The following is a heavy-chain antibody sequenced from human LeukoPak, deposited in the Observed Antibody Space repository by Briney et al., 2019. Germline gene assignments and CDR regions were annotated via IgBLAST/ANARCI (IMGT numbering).Heavy chain of an antibody. D-gene: IGHD4-17*01. CDR3: AKTYGHFDD. CDR1: GFTFTSYT. V-gene: IGHV3-21*01. Sequence: GGSLRLSCAASGFTFTSYTMNWVRQAPGKGLEWVSSITSSSSYIYYADSVKGGFTISRDNAKNSLYLQMTSLRVEDTAVYYCAKTYGHFDDWGQGTLVTVSS. J-gene: IGHJ4*02. CDR2: ITSSSSYI.